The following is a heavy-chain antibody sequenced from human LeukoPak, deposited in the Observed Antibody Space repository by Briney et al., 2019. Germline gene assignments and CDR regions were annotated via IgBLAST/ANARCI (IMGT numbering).Heavy chain of an antibody. CDR2: IYYSGNT. D-gene: IGHD3-3*01. J-gene: IGHJ5*02. Sequence: SETLSLTCTVSGGSISSYYWSWIRQPPGKGLEWIGYIYYSGNTNYNPFLKSRVTISVDTSKNQFSLKLSSVTAADTAVYYCARLWSEGNWENWFDPWGQGTLVTVSS. V-gene: IGHV4-59*01. CDR1: GGSISSYY. CDR3: ARLWSEGNWENWFDP.